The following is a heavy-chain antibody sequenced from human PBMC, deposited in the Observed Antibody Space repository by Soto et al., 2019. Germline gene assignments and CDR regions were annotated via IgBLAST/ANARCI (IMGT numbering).Heavy chain of an antibody. CDR2: INPETGGT. D-gene: IGHD2-2*01. V-gene: IGHV1-2*02. Sequence: QVQLVQSGADVKTPGASVRVSCKASGYTFTGYYVHWVREAPGQGLGWMGWINPETGGTSYAQKCQGRGTLARDTSINTACMELSRLRFDDAAVYFCARERYQVISDGMDVWGQGTTVTVSS. CDR1: GYTFTGYY. J-gene: IGHJ6*02. CDR3: ARERYQVISDGMDV.